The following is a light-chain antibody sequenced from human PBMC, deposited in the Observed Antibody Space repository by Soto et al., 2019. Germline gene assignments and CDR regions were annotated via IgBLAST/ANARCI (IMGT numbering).Light chain of an antibody. J-gene: IGKJ1*01. CDR3: QQSYSIPET. CDR1: QSISSY. CDR2: AAS. Sequence: DIQMTQSPSSLSASVGDRVTITCRASQSISSYLNWYQQKPGKAPKLLIYAASSLQSGVPSRFSGSGSGTDFTPNLSSLQPEDFATYYCQQSYSIPETFGQGTKVEIK. V-gene: IGKV1-39*01.